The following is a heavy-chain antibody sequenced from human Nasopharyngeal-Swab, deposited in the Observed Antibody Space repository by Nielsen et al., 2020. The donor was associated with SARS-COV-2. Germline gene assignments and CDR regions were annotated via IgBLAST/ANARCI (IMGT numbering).Heavy chain of an antibody. Sequence: SLKISCAATGFTFDDYAMHWVRQGPGKGLEWVSSITWNSDRVYADSVKGRFTISRDNAKNSLYLQMNSLRAEDTAVYYCARDGGIAVAGTDYWGQGTLVTVSS. D-gene: IGHD6-19*01. CDR1: GFTFDDYA. CDR2: ITWNSDR. V-gene: IGHV3-9*01. J-gene: IGHJ4*02. CDR3: ARDGGIAVAGTDY.